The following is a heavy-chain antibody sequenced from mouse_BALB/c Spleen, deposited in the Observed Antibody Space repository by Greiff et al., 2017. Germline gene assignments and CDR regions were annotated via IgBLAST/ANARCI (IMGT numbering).Heavy chain of an antibody. CDR2: IYPGSGST. CDR1: GYNFTSYW. V-gene: IGHV1-55*01. CDR3: ARSGGNLDY. J-gene: IGHJ2*01. Sequence: QVHLQQPGAELVKPGTSVKLSCKASGYNFTSYWINWVKLRPGQGLEWIGDIYPGSGSTNYNEKFKSKATLTVDTSSGTAYMQLSSLASEDSALYYCARSGGNLDYWGQGTTLTVSS. D-gene: IGHD1-1*02.